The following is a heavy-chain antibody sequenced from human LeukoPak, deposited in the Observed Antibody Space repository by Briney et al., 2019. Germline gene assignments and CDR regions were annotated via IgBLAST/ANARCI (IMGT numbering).Heavy chain of an antibody. CDR1: GFTFSSYG. V-gene: IGHV3-53*01. J-gene: IGHJ4*02. CDR3: ARGRYYDGSGYYYRYYFDY. CDR2: IYSGGST. Sequence: GGSLRLSCAASGFTFSSYGMHWVRQAPGKGLEWVSVIYSGGSTYYADSVKGRFTISRDNSKNTLYLQMNSLRAEDTAVYYCARGRYYDGSGYYYRYYFDYWGQGTLVTVSS. D-gene: IGHD3-22*01.